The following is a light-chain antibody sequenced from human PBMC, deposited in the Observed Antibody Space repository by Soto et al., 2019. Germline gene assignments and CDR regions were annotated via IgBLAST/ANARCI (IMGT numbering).Light chain of an antibody. Sequence: EVVMTQSPVTLSLSPGDRATVSCRASQTVVTHLAWFQQKPGQPPKLLIYDASPTATGIPARFSGSGSGTEFTLTIGSLQSEDFAVSYCQQYNKWPRTFGQGTKVE. V-gene: IGKV3-15*01. CDR1: QTVVTH. CDR2: DAS. J-gene: IGKJ1*01. CDR3: QQYNKWPRT.